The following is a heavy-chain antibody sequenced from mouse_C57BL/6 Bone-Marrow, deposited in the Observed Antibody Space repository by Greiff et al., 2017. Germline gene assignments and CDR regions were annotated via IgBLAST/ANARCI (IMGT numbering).Heavy chain of an antibody. V-gene: IGHV1-4*01. Sequence: VQGVESGAELARPGASVKMSCKASGYTFTSYTMHWVKQRPGQGLEWIGYINPSSGYTKYNQKFKDKATLTADKSSSTAYMQLSSPTSEDSAVYYCARSWDEAYWGQGTLVTVSA. J-gene: IGHJ3*01. CDR3: ARSWDEAY. CDR1: GYTFTSYT. D-gene: IGHD4-1*01. CDR2: INPSSGYT.